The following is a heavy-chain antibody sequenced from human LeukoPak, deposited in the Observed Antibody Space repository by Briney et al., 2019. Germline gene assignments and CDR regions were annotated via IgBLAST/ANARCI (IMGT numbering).Heavy chain of an antibody. CDR2: IWYDGSNK. D-gene: IGHD2-2*01. CDR1: GFTFSSYG. CDR3: ARDAGYCSSTSCYHGMDV. Sequence: GRSLRLSCAASGFTFSSYGMHWVRQAPGRGLEWVAVIWYDGSNKYYADSVKGRFTISRDNSKNTLYLQMNSLRAEDTAVYYCARDAGYCSSTSCYHGMDVWGKGTTVTVPS. J-gene: IGHJ6*04. V-gene: IGHV3-33*01.